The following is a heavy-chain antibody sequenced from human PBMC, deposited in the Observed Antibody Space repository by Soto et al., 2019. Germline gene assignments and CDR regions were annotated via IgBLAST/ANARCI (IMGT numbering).Heavy chain of an antibody. CDR2: IYHSGNT. V-gene: IGHV4-4*02. CDR3: ARRGGHYDDDRLNYFDS. CDR1: GGSISSSSW. Sequence: QVQLQESGPGLVKPSGTLSLTCAVFGGSISSSSWWSWVRQPPGKGLEWIGEIYHSGNTNYNPSLKSRVTISVDKSKNQFSLRLTSVTAADTAVYYCARRGGHYDDDRLNYFDSWGQGALVTVSS. J-gene: IGHJ4*02. D-gene: IGHD4-17*01.